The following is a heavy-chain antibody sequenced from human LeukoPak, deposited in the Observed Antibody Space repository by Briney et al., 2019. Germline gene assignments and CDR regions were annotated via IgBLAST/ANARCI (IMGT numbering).Heavy chain of an antibody. J-gene: IGHJ4*02. Sequence: GGSLRLSCVASGFTFSSYAMSWVRHPPGKGLEWVSAISGSGGSTYYADSVKGRFTISRDNSKNTLYLQMNSLRAEDTAVYYCAKETGSSGWYYFDYWGQGTLATVSS. D-gene: IGHD6-19*01. CDR1: GFTFSSYA. CDR3: AKETGSSGWYYFDY. V-gene: IGHV3-23*01. CDR2: ISGSGGST.